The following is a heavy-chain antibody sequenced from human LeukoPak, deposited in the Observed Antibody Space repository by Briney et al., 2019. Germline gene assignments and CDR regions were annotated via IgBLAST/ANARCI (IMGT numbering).Heavy chain of an antibody. D-gene: IGHD6-6*01. CDR3: AREKGRAARLYYFDY. CDR1: GFTFSSYE. Sequence: GGSLRLSCAASGFTFSSYEMNWVRQAPGKGLEWVSYISSSGSTIYYADSVKGRFTISRDNAKNSLYLQMNSLRAEDTAVYYCAREKGRAARLYYFDYWGQGTLVTVSS. J-gene: IGHJ4*02. CDR2: ISSSGSTI. V-gene: IGHV3-48*03.